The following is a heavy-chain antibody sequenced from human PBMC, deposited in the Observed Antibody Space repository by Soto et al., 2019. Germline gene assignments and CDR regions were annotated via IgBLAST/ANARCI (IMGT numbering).Heavy chain of an antibody. CDR2: IYYGGSP. CDR3: ARGRTHWYFDL. J-gene: IGHJ2*01. CDR1: GGSVSSGDYY. V-gene: IGHV4-31*03. Sequence: QVQLQESGPGLVKPSQTLSLTCTVSGGSVSSGDYYWSWIRQHPGKGLEWIGYIYYGGSPYYNPSLKSRVTISADTSKNQFSLRLSSATAAGTAVYYCARGRTHWYFDLWGRGTLVTVSS.